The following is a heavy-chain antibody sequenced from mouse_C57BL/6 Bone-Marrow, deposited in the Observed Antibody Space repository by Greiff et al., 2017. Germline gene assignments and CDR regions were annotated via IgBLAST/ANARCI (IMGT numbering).Heavy chain of an antibody. J-gene: IGHJ3*01. Sequence: EVQLVESGGGLVKPGGSLKLSCAASGFTFSDYGMHWVRQAPEKGLEWVGYISSGRSTIYYADTVKGRFTISRDNAKNTLFLQMTSLRSEDTAMYYSASPHYYGSCYSWFAYWGQGTLVTVSA. V-gene: IGHV5-17*01. CDR3: ASPHYYGSCYSWFAY. D-gene: IGHD1-1*01. CDR1: GFTFSDYG. CDR2: ISSGRSTI.